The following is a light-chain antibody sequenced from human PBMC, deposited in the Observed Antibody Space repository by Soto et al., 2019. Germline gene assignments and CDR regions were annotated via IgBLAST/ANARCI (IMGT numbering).Light chain of an antibody. Sequence: EIVLTQSPGTLSLSPGERATLSCRASQSISSSFLARYQQRPGQAPRLLIHGVSSKAAGIPDRFSGSGSGTDFTLTINRLEPEDFALYFCQQYGSSPFTFGPGTQLEIK. CDR3: QQYGSSPFT. CDR2: GVS. J-gene: IGKJ3*01. CDR1: QSISSSF. V-gene: IGKV3-20*01.